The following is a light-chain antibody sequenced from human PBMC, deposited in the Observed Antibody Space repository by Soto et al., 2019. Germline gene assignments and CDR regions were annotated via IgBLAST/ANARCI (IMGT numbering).Light chain of an antibody. CDR2: AAS. J-gene: IGKJ3*01. V-gene: IGKV3-20*01. CDR1: QGISRY. CDR3: QLYGNSPPRVT. Sequence: TQSPSLRSPSIGESVKLTCRASQGISRYLAWYQQKPGQAPRLLIYAASTSATDIPDRFSGSGSGTDFTLTISRLDPEDFAVYYCQLYGNSPPRVTFGPGTKVDI.